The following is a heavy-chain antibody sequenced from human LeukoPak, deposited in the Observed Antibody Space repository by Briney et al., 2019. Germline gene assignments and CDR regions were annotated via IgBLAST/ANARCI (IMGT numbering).Heavy chain of an antibody. J-gene: IGHJ6*03. CDR3: ARDIVFLTGVAAGYYYMDV. Sequence: GGSLRLSCAASGFTFSSYGMHWVRQAPGKGLEWVAFIRYDGSNKYYADSVKGRFTISRDNSKNTLYLQMKSLRAEDTAVYYCARDIVFLTGVAAGYYYMDVWGKGTTVTVSS. D-gene: IGHD2-15*01. CDR1: GFTFSSYG. CDR2: IRYDGSNK. V-gene: IGHV3-30*02.